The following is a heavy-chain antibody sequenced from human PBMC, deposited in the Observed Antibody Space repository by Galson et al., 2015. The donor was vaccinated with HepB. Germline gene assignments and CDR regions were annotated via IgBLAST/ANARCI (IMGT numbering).Heavy chain of an antibody. CDR3: TRVPTMIVVVITPDY. J-gene: IGHJ4*02. Sequence: SLRLSCAASGFTFGDYAMSWVRQAPGKGLEWVGFIRSKAYGGTTEYAASVKGRFTISRDDSKSIAYLQMNSLKTEDTAVYYCTRVPTMIVVVITPDYWGQGTLVTVSS. V-gene: IGHV3-49*04. CDR1: GFTFGDYA. D-gene: IGHD3-22*01. CDR2: IRSKAYGGTT.